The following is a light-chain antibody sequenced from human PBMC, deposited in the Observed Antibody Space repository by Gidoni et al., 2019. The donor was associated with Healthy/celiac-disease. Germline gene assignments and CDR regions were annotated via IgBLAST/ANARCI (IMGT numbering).Light chain of an antibody. V-gene: IGKV3-15*01. CDR2: GAS. CDR1: QSVSSN. J-gene: IGKJ2*01. Sequence: ELVMTPSPATLSVSPGERATLSCRASQSVSSNLAWYQQKPGQAPRLLIYGASTRATDIPARFSGSGSGTEFTLTISSRQSEDFAVYYCQQYNNWPPYTFGQGTKLEIK. CDR3: QQYNNWPPYT.